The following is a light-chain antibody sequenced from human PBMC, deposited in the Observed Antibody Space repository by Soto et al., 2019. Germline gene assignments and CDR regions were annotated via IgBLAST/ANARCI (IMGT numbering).Light chain of an antibody. V-gene: IGKV3-11*01. CDR3: QQRGDWPLT. CDR2: DVS. J-gene: IGKJ1*01. CDR1: QNISSY. Sequence: IVLTQSPATLSLSPWIRATLSCRASQNISSYLIWYQQKPGQAPRLLIYDVSNRATGIPARFSGSGSGTEFTLTISSLDPEDFAVYYCQQRGDWPLTFGQGTKVDIK.